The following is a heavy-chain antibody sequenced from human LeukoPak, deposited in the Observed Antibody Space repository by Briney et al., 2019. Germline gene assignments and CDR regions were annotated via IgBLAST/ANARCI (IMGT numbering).Heavy chain of an antibody. D-gene: IGHD2-2*01. Sequence: SVKVSCKASGGTFSSYAISWVRQAPGQGLEWMGGIIPILGTANYAQKFQGRVTITADESTSTAYMELSSLRSEDTAVYYCARDCSSTSCYGYFGYWGQGTLVTVSS. V-gene: IGHV1-69*01. CDR2: IIPILGTA. CDR3: ARDCSSTSCYGYFGY. CDR1: GGTFSSYA. J-gene: IGHJ4*02.